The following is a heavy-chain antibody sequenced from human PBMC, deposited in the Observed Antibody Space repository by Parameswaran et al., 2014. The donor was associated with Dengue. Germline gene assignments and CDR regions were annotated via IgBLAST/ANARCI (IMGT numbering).Heavy chain of an antibody. CDR2: IKGDGSEE. D-gene: IGHD3-10*01. J-gene: IGHJ3*01. CDR3: ATTRVLLWFGESDDAFDV. CDR1: GFTFRNHW. Sequence: QAGGSLRLSCAASGFTFRNHWMSWVRLAPGKGLEWVANIKGDGSEENYLDSVKGRFTISRDNAKNSLFLQMNTVRTEDTAVYYCATTRVLLWFGESDDAFDVWGQGAMVTVSS. V-gene: IGHV3-7*03.